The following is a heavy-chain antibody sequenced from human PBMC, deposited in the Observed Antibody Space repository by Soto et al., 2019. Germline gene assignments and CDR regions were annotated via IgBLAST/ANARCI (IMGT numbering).Heavy chain of an antibody. Sequence: PSQTLSLTCAISENSVSSNSAAWNWIRQSPSRGLEWLGRTYYRSKWYNDYAVSVKSRITINPDTSKNQFSLQLNSVTPEDTAVYYCALGCTNGVCYDYYYGMDVWGQGTTVTVS. D-gene: IGHD2-8*01. CDR2: TYYRSKWYN. V-gene: IGHV6-1*01. CDR1: ENSVSSNSAA. CDR3: ALGCTNGVCYDYYYGMDV. J-gene: IGHJ6*02.